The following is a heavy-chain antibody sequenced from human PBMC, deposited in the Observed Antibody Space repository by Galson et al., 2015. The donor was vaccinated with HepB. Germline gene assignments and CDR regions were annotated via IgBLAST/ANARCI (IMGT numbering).Heavy chain of an antibody. V-gene: IGHV3-53*01. CDR3: AGPDYGGNSPFDY. Sequence: SLRLSCAASGFTVSSNYMSWVRQAPGMGLEWVSVIYSGGSTYYADSVKGRFTISRDNSKNTLYLQMNSLRAEDTAVYYCAGPDYGGNSPFDYWGQGTLVTVSS. D-gene: IGHD4-23*01. CDR2: IYSGGST. J-gene: IGHJ4*02. CDR1: GFTVSSNY.